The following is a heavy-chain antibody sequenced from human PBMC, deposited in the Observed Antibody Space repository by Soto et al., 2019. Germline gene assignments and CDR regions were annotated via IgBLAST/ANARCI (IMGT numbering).Heavy chain of an antibody. CDR2: INAGNGNT. Sequence: VQLVQSGAEEKKPGASVKVSCKASGYTFNSYAMHWVRQAPGQRLEWMGWINAGNGNTKYSQKFQGRVTITRDTSESTAYMELSSLRSEDTAVYYCARGITLPTPLDYWGQGTLVTVSS. J-gene: IGHJ4*02. D-gene: IGHD1-20*01. V-gene: IGHV1-3*05. CDR1: GYTFNSYA. CDR3: ARGITLPTPLDY.